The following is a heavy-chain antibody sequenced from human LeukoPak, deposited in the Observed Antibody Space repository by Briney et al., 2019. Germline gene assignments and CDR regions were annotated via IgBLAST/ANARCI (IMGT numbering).Heavy chain of an antibody. V-gene: IGHV3-21*04. CDR3: AKDSRSAGNNYELVY. D-gene: IGHD5-24*01. J-gene: IGHJ4*02. CDR2: ISPPSTYI. Sequence: PGGSLRLSCAASGFTFSSYSMNWVRQTPGEGLEWVSSISPPSTYIYYADSVRGRFTISRDNAKNSLYLQMDSLRAEDTAVYYCAKDSRSAGNNYELVYWGQGTLVTVSS. CDR1: GFTFSSYS.